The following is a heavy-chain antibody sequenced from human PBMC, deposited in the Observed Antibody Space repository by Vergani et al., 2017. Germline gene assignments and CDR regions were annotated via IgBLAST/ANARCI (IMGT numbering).Heavy chain of an antibody. CDR2: VEDSGYF. Sequence: QVQLQESGPGLVRPSETLSLTCTVSGGSLSGYYWNWIRQPPGEGLEWIGYVEDSGYFNYNPSLKTRVSMSSVTANNQFSLMLSSVTVADTAVYYCARSIVSRNPPDYFDNWGQGTLVTVSS. J-gene: IGHJ4*02. D-gene: IGHD1-14*01. V-gene: IGHV4-59*01. CDR3: ARSIVSRNPPDYFDN. CDR1: GGSLSGYY.